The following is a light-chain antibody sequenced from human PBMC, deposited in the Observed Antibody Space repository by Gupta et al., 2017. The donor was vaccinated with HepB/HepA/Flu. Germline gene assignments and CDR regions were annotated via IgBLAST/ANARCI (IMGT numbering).Light chain of an antibody. J-gene: IGKJ2*01. CDR3: QQYDGFPYT. V-gene: IGKV1-5*03. Sequence: EIQMTQSPSTLSASGGDKVTITCRASRSINKWLAWFQQKPGQAPKLLISKASTLESGVPSRFSGSGSGTEFTLTISSLQPGDFATYYCQQYDGFPYTFGQGTKLEIK. CDR1: RSINKW. CDR2: KAS.